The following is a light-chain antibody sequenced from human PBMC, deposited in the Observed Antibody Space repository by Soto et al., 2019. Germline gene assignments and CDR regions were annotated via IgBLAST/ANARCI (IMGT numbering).Light chain of an antibody. CDR2: TND. CDR3: ATWDQSLNGVV. CDR1: SSNIGSNN. J-gene: IGLJ3*02. Sequence: QSVLTQPPSASGTPGQRVTFSCSGSSSNIGSNNVNWYQQFPRTAPKLLIYTNDQRPSGVPDRFSGSKSGTSASLAISGLQSEDEADYYCATWDQSLNGVVFGGGTKLTVL. V-gene: IGLV1-44*01.